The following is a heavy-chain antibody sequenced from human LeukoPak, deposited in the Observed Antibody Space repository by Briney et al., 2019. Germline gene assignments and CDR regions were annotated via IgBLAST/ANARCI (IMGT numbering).Heavy chain of an antibody. J-gene: IGHJ3*01. CDR2: IKQDGSEK. D-gene: IGHD3-3*01. V-gene: IGHV3-7*01. Sequence: GGSLRLSCAASGFTFSSYWMSWVRQDPGKGLEWVANIKQDGSEKYYVDSVKGRFTISRDNAKNSLYLQMNSLRAEDTAVYYCAGDDFWSGLTPMNPGWGQGTMVTVSS. CDR1: GFTFSSYW. CDR3: AGDDFWSGLTPMNPG.